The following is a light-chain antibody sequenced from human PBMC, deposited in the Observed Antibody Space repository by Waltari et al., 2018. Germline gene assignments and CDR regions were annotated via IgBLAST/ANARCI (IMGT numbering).Light chain of an antibody. CDR1: QSISNC. CDR3: QQSYNTPPVT. CDR2: AAS. V-gene: IGKV1-39*01. Sequence: DILMTQSPSSLSASVGDRVTITCRASQSISNCLNWYQQKPGKAPNLLIYAASSLETGVPSRFSGSGSGTDSTLTISSLQPDDFGTYYCQQSYNTPPVTFGPGTKVDIK. J-gene: IGKJ1*01.